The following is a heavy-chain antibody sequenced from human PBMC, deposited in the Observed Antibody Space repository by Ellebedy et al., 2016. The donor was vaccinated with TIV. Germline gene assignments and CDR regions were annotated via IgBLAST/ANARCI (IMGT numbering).Heavy chain of an antibody. CDR1: GYSFTSYW. V-gene: IGHV5-51*01. CDR2: IYPGDSDT. D-gene: IGHD3-22*01. CDR3: ARQDYYDSSGYVWFDP. J-gene: IGHJ5*02. Sequence: GESLKISXKGSGYSFTSYWIGWVRQMPGKGLEWMGIIYPGDSDTRYSPSFQGQVTISADKSISTAYLQWSSLKASDTAMYYCARQDYYDSSGYVWFDPWGQGTLVTVSS.